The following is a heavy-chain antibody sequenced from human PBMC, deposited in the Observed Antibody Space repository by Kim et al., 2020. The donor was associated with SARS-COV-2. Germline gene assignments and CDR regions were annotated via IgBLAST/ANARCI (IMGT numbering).Heavy chain of an antibody. D-gene: IGHD6-13*01. Sequence: SETLSLTCDVYGGSFSGYYWSWIRQPPGKGLEWIGEINHSGSTNYNPSLKSRVTISVDTSKNQFSLKLSSVTAADTAVYYCARGFGAAAGTNGWFDPWGQGTLVTVSS. CDR2: INHSGST. CDR1: GGSFSGYY. J-gene: IGHJ5*02. CDR3: ARGFGAAAGTNGWFDP. V-gene: IGHV4-34*01.